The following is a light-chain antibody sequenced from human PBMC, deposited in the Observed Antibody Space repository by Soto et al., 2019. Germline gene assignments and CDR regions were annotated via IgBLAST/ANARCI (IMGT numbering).Light chain of an antibody. CDR2: KVS. Sequence: DAVLTQSPLSLHATLGRPASISCRSSQSLEYSDGGTYLNWYXXRPGQSPRRXIYKVSNRDSGVPDRFSGGGAGTDFKLKLSRVEAEDVGVYYCMQGTHWPPITFGQGTDWIL. J-gene: IGKJ5*01. V-gene: IGKV2-30*01. CDR3: MQGTHWPPIT. CDR1: QSLEYSDGGTY.